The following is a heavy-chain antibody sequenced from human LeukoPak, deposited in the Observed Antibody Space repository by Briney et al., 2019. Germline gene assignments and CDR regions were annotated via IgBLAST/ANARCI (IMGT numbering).Heavy chain of an antibody. CDR1: GYTFRSYE. Sequence: ASVRVSCKASGYTFRSYEINWVRQAPGQGLEWVGWIHPNSGKTGYAQKFQGRVTMTRDTSTETAFMELSSLKFDDTAIFYCARGHYGGNRYFDIWGQGTLVTVSS. CDR2: IHPNSGKT. D-gene: IGHD4-23*01. J-gene: IGHJ4*02. CDR3: ARGHYGGNRYFDI. V-gene: IGHV1-8*01.